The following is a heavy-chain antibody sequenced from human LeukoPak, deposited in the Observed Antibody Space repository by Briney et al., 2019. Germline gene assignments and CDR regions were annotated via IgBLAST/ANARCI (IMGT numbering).Heavy chain of an antibody. Sequence: SETLSLTCTVSGGSISSSSYYWGWIRQPPGKGLEWIGSIYYSGSTYYNPSLKSRVTISVDTSKNQFSLKLSSVTAADTAVYYCARLKDDYDYVWGSYYFDYWGQGTLVTVSS. V-gene: IGHV4-39*01. CDR3: ARLKDDYDYVWGSYYFDY. D-gene: IGHD3-16*01. CDR2: IYYSGST. J-gene: IGHJ4*02. CDR1: GGSISSSSYY.